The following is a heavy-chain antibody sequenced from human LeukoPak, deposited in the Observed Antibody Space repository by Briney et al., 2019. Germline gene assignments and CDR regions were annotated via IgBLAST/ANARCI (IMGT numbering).Heavy chain of an antibody. J-gene: IGHJ4*02. D-gene: IGHD4/OR15-4a*01. CDR3: ARGLYGGYVNY. V-gene: IGHV4-61*01. Sequence: SETLSLTCTVSGGSVSSGSYYWSWIRQPPGKGLEWIGYIYYSGSTNYNPSLKSRVTISVDTSKNQFSLKLSPVTAADTAVYYCARGLYGGYVNYWGQGTLVTVSS. CDR1: GGSVSSGSYY. CDR2: IYYSGST.